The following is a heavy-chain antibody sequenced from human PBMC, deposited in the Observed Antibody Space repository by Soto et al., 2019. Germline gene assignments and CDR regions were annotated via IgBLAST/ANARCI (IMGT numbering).Heavy chain of an antibody. CDR3: ARWSYLDY. CDR2: ISGSDGKT. Sequence: GVSLRLSCAASGFSFGSYALSWVRQAPGKGLEWVSTISGSDGKTFYADSVKGRFSISRDTSQSTLYLQMNSLRADDTAMYYCARWSYLDYWGQGTRVTVSS. D-gene: IGHD3-3*01. V-gene: IGHV3-23*01. J-gene: IGHJ4*02. CDR1: GFSFGSYA.